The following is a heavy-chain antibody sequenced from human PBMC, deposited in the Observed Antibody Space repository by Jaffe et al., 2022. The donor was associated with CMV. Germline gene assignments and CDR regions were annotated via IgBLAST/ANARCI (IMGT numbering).Heavy chain of an antibody. V-gene: IGHV4-59*12. J-gene: IGHJ5*02. CDR1: GGSIGTDY. CDR2: VYYDGSI. Sequence: QVKLQEAGPGLVKPSESLSVTCYVSGGSIGTDYWNWLRQSPGKGLEWIGYVYYDGSINYNPSFKSRVRISLDKTRNQFSLMLTSVSAADTAVYYCARSPPSWSFYFDPWGPGTLVTVSS. CDR3: ARSPPSWSFYFDP. D-gene: IGHD3-16*02.